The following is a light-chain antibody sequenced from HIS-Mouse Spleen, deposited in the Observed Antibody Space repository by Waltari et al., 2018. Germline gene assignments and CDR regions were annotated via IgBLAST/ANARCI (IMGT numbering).Light chain of an antibody. CDR1: SSDVGGYNY. J-gene: IGLJ2*01. CDR2: DVS. Sequence: QSALTQPASVSGSPGQSITISCTGTSSDVGGYNYVSWYQQHPGKAPKLMIYDVSNRPSGVSTRFSGSNSGTTASLTISGLQAEDEADYYCSSYTSSSFNVVFGGGTKLTVL. CDR3: SSYTSSSFNVV. V-gene: IGLV2-14*03.